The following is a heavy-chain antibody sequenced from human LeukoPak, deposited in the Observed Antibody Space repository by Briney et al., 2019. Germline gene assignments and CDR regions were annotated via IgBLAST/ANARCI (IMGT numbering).Heavy chain of an antibody. Sequence: PETLSLTCTVSGYSITSGYYWGWIRQPPGKGLEWIGSIYHSGSTYYNPSLKSRVTISVDTSKNQFSLKLSSVTAADTAVYYCARDRGPYYYGSGSYASYYYYYYMDVWGKGTTVTISS. D-gene: IGHD3-10*01. J-gene: IGHJ6*03. CDR2: IYHSGST. V-gene: IGHV4-38-2*02. CDR1: GYSITSGYY. CDR3: ARDRGPYYYGSGSYASYYYYYYMDV.